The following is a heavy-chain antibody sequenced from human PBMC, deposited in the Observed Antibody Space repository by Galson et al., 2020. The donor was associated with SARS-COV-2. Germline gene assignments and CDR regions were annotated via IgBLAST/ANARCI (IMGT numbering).Heavy chain of an antibody. V-gene: IGHV3-23*01. J-gene: IGHJ4*02. D-gene: IGHD1-26*01. CDR2: LSGSGGST. CDR1: GFTFRTYA. CDR3: AKDLEVGTLGANHPLFDY. Sequence: GESLKISCAASGFTFRTYAMSWVRQAPGKGLEWVSGLSGSGGSTHYAASVKGRFIISRDNSKNTMYLQMNSLRAEDTATYYCAKDLEVGTLGANHPLFDYWGQGTLVTVSS.